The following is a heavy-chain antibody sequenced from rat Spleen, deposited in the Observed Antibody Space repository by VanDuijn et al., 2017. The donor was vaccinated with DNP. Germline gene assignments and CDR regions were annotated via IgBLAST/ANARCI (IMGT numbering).Heavy chain of an antibody. CDR1: GFTFSDYD. J-gene: IGHJ2*01. V-gene: IGHV5-7*01. CDR3: AREITGMTLDY. CDR2: INYDGGST. D-gene: IGHD1-7*01. Sequence: EVQLVESGGGLVQPGRSLKLSCATSGFTFSDYDMAWVRQAPKTGLEWVVTINYDGGSTYYRDSLKGRFTISRDTAKSTLYLQMDSLRSEDTATYFCAREITGMTLDYWGQGVMVTVSS.